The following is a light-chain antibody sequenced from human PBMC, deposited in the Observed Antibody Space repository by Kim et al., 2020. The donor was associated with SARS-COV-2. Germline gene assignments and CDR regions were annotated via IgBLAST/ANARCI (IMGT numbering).Light chain of an antibody. J-gene: IGLJ2*01. Sequence: QSITNSCTGTSSGVGGYNYVSWYQQHPGKAPKLMIYDVSNRPSGVSNRFSGSKSGNTASLTISGLQAEDEADYYCSSYTSSSTYVVFGGGTKLTVL. CDR1: SSGVGGYNY. CDR3: SSYTSSSTYVV. CDR2: DVS. V-gene: IGLV2-14*04.